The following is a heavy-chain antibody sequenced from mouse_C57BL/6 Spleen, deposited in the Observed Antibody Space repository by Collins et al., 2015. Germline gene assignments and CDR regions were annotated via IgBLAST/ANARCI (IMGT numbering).Heavy chain of an antibody. J-gene: IGHJ1*01. CDR3: ARESFEGYFDV. Sequence: DVQLQESGPGLVKPSQSLSLTCTVTGYSITSDYAWNWIRQFPGNKLEWMGYISYSGSTSYNPSLKSRISITRDTSKNQFFLQLNSVTTEDTATYYCARESFEGYFDVWGAGTTVTVSS. CDR1: GYSITSDYA. CDR2: ISYSGST. V-gene: IGHV3-2*02.